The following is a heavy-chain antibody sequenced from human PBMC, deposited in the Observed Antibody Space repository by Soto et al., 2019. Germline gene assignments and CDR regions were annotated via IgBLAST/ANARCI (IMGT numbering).Heavy chain of an antibody. V-gene: IGHV1-69*04. CDR3: ARDASYGEYGGGDAFDS. Sequence: SVKVSCKASGGTFSSYTISWVRQAPGQGLEWMGRIIPILGIANYAQKFQGRVTITADKSTSTAYMELSSLRSEDTAVYYCARDASYGEYGGGDAFDSWGQGTMVTVSS. CDR2: IIPILGIA. D-gene: IGHD4-17*01. CDR1: GGTFSSYT. J-gene: IGHJ3*02.